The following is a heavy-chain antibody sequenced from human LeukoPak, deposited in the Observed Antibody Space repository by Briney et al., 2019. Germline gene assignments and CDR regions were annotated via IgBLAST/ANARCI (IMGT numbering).Heavy chain of an antibody. CDR1: GYSISSGFF. J-gene: IGHJ6*03. CDR3: ARVFDSGSQAYFYYMDV. Sequence: SETLSLTYTVSGYSISSGFFWGWIRQSPGKGLEWIASIFHSGSTYHNPSLKSRLTISVDTSQNQFSLKLRSVTAADTAVYYCARVFDSGSQAYFYYMDVWGKGTTVTISS. D-gene: IGHD3-10*01. V-gene: IGHV4-38-2*02. CDR2: IFHSGST.